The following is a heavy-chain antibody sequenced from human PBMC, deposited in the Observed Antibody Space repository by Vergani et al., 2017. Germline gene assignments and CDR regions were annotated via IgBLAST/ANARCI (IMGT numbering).Heavy chain of an antibody. V-gene: IGHV4-34*01. CDR3: ARGLKKRGWYGGSGENWFDP. Sequence: QVQLQQWGAGLLKPSETLSLTCAVYGGSFSGYYWSWIRQPPGKGLEWIGEINHSGSTNYNPSLKSRVTISVDTSKNQFSLKLSSVTAADTAVYYCARGLKKRGWYGGSGENWFDPGGQGTLVTVSS. D-gene: IGHD6-19*01. CDR2: INHSGST. J-gene: IGHJ5*02. CDR1: GGSFSGYY.